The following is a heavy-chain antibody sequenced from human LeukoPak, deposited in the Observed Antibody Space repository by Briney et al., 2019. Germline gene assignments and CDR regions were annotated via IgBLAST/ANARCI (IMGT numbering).Heavy chain of an antibody. J-gene: IGHJ4*02. CDR1: GFTFSNYG. CDR3: PNGDY. CDR2: ISNDADTK. Sequence: PGGSLRLSCAASGFTFSNYGMHWVRQAPGKGLEWVAVISNDADTKYYADSVKGRFTISRDNSQNTVSLQMNSLRAEDTAVYYCPNGDYWGQGTLVTVSS. V-gene: IGHV3-30*18.